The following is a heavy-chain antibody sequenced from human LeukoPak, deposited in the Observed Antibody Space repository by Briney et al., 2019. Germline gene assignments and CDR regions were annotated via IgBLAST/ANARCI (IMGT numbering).Heavy chain of an antibody. J-gene: IGHJ6*03. CDR3: ARGRAYDILTGYPGVYYYYYYMDV. Sequence: PGGSLRLSCAASGFTFSSYSMNWVRQAPGKGLEWASYISSSSSTIYYADSVKGRFTISRDNAKNSLHLQMNSLRAEDTAVYFCARGRAYDILTGYPGVYYYYYYMDVWGKGTTVTVSS. V-gene: IGHV3-48*01. CDR2: ISSSSSTI. D-gene: IGHD3-9*01. CDR1: GFTFSSYS.